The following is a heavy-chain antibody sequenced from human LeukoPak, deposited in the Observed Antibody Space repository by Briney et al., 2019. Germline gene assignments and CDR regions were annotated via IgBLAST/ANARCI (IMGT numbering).Heavy chain of an antibody. V-gene: IGHV3-30*04. CDR2: ISYDGSNR. CDR3: ARGYSSNPPGGYYYYGMDV. CDR1: GFTFSSYA. J-gene: IGHJ6*02. D-gene: IGHD6-13*01. Sequence: GGSLRLSCAASGFTFSSYAMHWVRQAPGKGLEWVAVISYDGSNRYYADSVKGRFTISRDNSKNTLYLQRNSLRAEDTAVYYCARGYSSNPPGGYYYYGMDVWGQGTTVTVSS.